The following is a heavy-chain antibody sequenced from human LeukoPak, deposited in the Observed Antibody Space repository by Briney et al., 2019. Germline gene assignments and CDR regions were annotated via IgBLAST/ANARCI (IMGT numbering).Heavy chain of an antibody. V-gene: IGHV3-7*03. J-gene: IGHJ4*02. D-gene: IGHD2-15*01. Sequence: GGSLRLSCAASGFTFSSYWMSWVRQAPGKGLEWVANIKQDGSEKYYVDSVKGRFTISRDNAKNSLYRQMNSLRAEDTAVYYCARELVEQYFDYWSQGTLVTVSS. CDR1: GFTFSSYW. CDR2: IKQDGSEK. CDR3: ARELVEQYFDY.